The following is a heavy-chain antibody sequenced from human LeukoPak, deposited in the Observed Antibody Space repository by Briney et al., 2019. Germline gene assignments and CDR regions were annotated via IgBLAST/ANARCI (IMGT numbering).Heavy chain of an antibody. CDR3: AKDPTGVTGDYFPY. CDR2: IRFDGTII. V-gene: IGHV3-30*02. D-gene: IGHD4-17*01. CDR1: AFSFSNYG. Sequence: GGSLRLSCAASAFSFSNYGMHWIRQAPGKGLEWVTFIRFDGTIIYYADSVKGRFTISRDNSKNTVYPQMKSLRPEDTAVYYCAKDPTGVTGDYFPYWGQGTLVTVSS. J-gene: IGHJ4*02.